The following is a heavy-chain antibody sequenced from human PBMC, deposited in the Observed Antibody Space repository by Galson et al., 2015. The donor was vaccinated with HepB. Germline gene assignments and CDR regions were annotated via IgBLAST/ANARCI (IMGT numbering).Heavy chain of an antibody. CDR1: GDSIRNYY. Sequence: ETLSLTCTVSGDSIRNYYWNWVRQPPGKGLEWIGYIYSSGSTNYNPTNYNPSLKSRVTISVDTSKNKFSLRLTSVTAADTAVYYCAKYFDNSGYYYWYFDLWGRGTLVTVS. V-gene: IGHV4-59*01. CDR3: AKYFDNSGYYYWYFDL. J-gene: IGHJ2*01. D-gene: IGHD3-22*01. CDR2: IYSSGSTNYNPT.